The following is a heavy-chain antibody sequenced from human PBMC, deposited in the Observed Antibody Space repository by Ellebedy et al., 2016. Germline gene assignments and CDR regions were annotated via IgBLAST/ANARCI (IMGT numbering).Heavy chain of an antibody. J-gene: IGHJ6*02. CDR3: AKVFAGLRDYGMDV. D-gene: IGHD3-16*01. CDR2: ISSSGSTI. CDR1: GFTFSDYY. V-gene: IGHV3-11*01. Sequence: GGSLRLSXAASGFTFSDYYMSWIRQAPGKGLEWVSYISSSGSTIYYADSVKGRFTISRDNSKNTLYLQMNSLRAEDTAVYYCAKVFAGLRDYGMDVWGQGTTVTVSS.